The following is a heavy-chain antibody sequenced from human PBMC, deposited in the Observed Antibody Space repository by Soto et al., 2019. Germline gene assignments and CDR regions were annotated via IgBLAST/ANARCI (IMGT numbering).Heavy chain of an antibody. J-gene: IGHJ6*02. CDR3: ARDWCSSTSCYYYYGMDV. CDR2: IYYSGST. V-gene: IGHV4-59*01. Sequence: SETLSLTCTVSGGSISSYYWSWIRQPPGKGLEWIGYIYYSGSTNYNPSLKSRVTISVDTSKNHFSLKLSSVTAADTAVYYCARDWCSSTSCYYYYGMDVWGQGTTVTVSS. CDR1: GGSISSYY. D-gene: IGHD2-2*01.